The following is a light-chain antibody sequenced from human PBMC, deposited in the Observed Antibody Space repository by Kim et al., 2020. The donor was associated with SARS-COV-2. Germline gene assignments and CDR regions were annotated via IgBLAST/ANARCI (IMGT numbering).Light chain of an antibody. Sequence: ASVGDRVTITCRASQDIGNDLGWYQQSPGRAPKRLIYGASSLQSGVPSRFSGSGSETEFTLTISSLQPEDFATYFCLQHRTYPITFGQGTRLEIK. CDR3: LQHRTYPIT. J-gene: IGKJ5*01. CDR2: GAS. CDR1: QDIGND. V-gene: IGKV1-17*01.